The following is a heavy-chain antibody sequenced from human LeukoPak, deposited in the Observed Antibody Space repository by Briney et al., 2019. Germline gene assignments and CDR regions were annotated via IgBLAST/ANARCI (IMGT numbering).Heavy chain of an antibody. CDR3: ARDFSVAGTRGNWFDP. J-gene: IGHJ5*02. V-gene: IGHV4-4*02. CDR1: GGSISSSNW. CDR2: IYHSGST. Sequence: SGTLSLTCAVSGGSISSSNWWSWVRQPPGKGLEWSGEIYHSGSTNYNPSLKSRVTISVDTSKNQFSLKLSSVTAADTAVYYCARDFSVAGTRGNWFDPWGQGTLVTVSS. D-gene: IGHD6-19*01.